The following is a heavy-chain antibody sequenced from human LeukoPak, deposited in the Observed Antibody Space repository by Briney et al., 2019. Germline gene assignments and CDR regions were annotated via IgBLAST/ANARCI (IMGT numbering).Heavy chain of an antibody. J-gene: IGHJ3*02. Sequence: ASVKVSCKASGYTFTSYYMHWVRQAPGQGLEWMGIINPSGGSTSYAQKFQGRVTMTRDTSTSTAYMELSSLKSEDTAVYYCARDHRPLAVSDAFDIWGQGTMVTVSS. CDR1: GYTFTSYY. D-gene: IGHD6-19*01. V-gene: IGHV1-46*01. CDR2: INPSGGST. CDR3: ARDHRPLAVSDAFDI.